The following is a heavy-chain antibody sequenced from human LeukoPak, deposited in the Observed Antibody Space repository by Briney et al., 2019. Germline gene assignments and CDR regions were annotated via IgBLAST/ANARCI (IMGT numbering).Heavy chain of an antibody. V-gene: IGHV3-48*01. CDR1: GFTFSSYS. D-gene: IGHD3-22*01. Sequence: PGGSLRLSCAASGFTFSSYSMNWVRQAPGKGLEWVSYISSSSSTIYYADSVKGRFTISRDNAKNSLYLQMNSLRAEDTAVYYCARVFYYDSSGYYGFGYWGQGTLVTVS. CDR2: ISSSSSTI. J-gene: IGHJ4*02. CDR3: ARVFYYDSSGYYGFGY.